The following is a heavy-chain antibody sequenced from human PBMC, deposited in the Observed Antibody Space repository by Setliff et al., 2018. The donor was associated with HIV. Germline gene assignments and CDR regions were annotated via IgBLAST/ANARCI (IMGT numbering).Heavy chain of an antibody. CDR1: GGSISSSSYF. CDR2: IYYSGST. V-gene: IGHV4-39*01. J-gene: IGHJ4*02. CDR3: TRQGRGDPGLATTRLDY. D-gene: IGHD1-1*01. Sequence: SETLSLTCTVSGGSISSSSYFWGWIRQPPGKGLEWIGSIYYSGSTYYNPSLKSRLTISVDTSKNQFSLKLSSVTAADTAVYYCTRQGRGDPGLATTRLDYWGQGKLVTVSS.